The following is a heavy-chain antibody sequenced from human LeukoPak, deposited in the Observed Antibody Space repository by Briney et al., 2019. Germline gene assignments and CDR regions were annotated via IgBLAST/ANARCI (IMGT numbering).Heavy chain of an antibody. CDR3: ARDRISSGWYSGFGS. V-gene: IGHV3-48*03. CDR2: ISSSGSTI. D-gene: IGHD6-19*01. CDR1: GFTFSSYE. J-gene: IGHJ5*01. Sequence: PGGSLRLSCAASGFTFSSYEMNWLRQAPGKGLEWVSYISSSGSTIYYADSVKGRFTISRHNSKNTLFLQMNSLRAEDTAVYYCARDRISSGWYSGFGSWGQGTLVTVSS.